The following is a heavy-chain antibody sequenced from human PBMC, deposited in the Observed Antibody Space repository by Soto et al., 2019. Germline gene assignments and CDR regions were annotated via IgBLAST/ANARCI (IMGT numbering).Heavy chain of an antibody. CDR1: GGSITSSYY. V-gene: IGHV4-39*01. D-gene: IGHD2-2*02. CDR3: ATIPATTILTDY. CDR2: IYYSGST. J-gene: IGHJ4*02. Sequence: PSETLSLTCTVSGGSITSSYYWVRIRQPPGKGLEWIGSIYYSGSTYYNPSLKSRVTISVDTSKNQFSLKLSSVTAADTAVYYCATIPATTILTDYWGQGTLVTVSS.